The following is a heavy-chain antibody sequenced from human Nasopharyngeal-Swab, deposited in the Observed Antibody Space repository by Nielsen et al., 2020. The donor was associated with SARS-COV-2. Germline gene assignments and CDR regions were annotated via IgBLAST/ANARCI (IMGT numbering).Heavy chain of an antibody. J-gene: IGHJ5*02. CDR3: ARALGSIAARPRFDP. Sequence: RQAPGKGLEWIGYIYDSGSTSYNPSLKSRVTISVDTSKNQFSLKLSSVTAADTAVYYCARALGSIAARPRFDPWGQGTLVTVSS. V-gene: IGHV4-59*01. CDR2: IYDSGST. D-gene: IGHD6-6*01.